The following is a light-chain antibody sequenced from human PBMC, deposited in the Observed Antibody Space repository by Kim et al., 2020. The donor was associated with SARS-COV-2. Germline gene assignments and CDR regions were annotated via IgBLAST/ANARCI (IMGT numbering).Light chain of an antibody. Sequence: ALGQTVRITCQGDSLRSYYANWYQQKPGQAPKVVIYGKDNRPSGIPDRFSGSNSGNTAYLTITGTQAGDEADYYCNSRDSNDNVVFGGGTKVTVL. V-gene: IGLV3-19*01. J-gene: IGLJ2*01. CDR1: SLRSYY. CDR2: GKD. CDR3: NSRDSNDNVV.